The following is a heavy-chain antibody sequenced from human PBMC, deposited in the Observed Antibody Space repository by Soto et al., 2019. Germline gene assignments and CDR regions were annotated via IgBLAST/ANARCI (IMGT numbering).Heavy chain of an antibody. CDR3: ARDGWGYCSGGSCYNWFDP. Sequence: SETLSLTCAVYGGSFSGYYWSWIRQPPGKGLEWIGEINHSGSTNYNPSLKSRVTISVDTSKNQFSLKLSSVTAADTAVYYCARDGWGYCSGGSCYNWFDPWGQGTLVTVSS. J-gene: IGHJ5*02. CDR2: INHSGST. D-gene: IGHD2-15*01. V-gene: IGHV4-34*01. CDR1: GGSFSGYY.